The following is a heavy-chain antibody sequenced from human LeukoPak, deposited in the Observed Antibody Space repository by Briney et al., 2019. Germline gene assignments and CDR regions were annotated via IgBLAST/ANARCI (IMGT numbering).Heavy chain of an antibody. CDR3: ARVGSTDSPHAFDI. Sequence: LSGGSLILSCAASGFTFSSYWMDWVRQAPGKGLVWVSGINSDGRMTGYAESVKGRFTISRDNAKNTLYLQMNSLRAEDTSVYYCARVGSTDSPHAFDIWGQGTMVTVSS. J-gene: IGHJ3*02. CDR2: INSDGRMT. V-gene: IGHV3-74*01. D-gene: IGHD2-21*02. CDR1: GFTFSSYW.